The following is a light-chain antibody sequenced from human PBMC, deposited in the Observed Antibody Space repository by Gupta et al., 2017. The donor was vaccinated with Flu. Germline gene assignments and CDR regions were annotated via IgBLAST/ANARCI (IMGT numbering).Light chain of an antibody. CDR2: RNN. CDR1: RSNIGRNY. Sequence: QSVLTQPPSTSGTPGQTGTISCSGGRSNIGRNYICWYHQLPGTAPKLLIYRNNRRPAGVPDRFSGSKSATSGSLSISGLRSEDEGDYYCASWDDALSVWVFGGGTTLTVL. CDR3: ASWDDALSVWV. J-gene: IGLJ3*02. V-gene: IGLV1-47*01.